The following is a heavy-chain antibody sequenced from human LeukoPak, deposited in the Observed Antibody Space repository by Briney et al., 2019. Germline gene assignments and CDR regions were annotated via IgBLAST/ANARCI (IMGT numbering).Heavy chain of an antibody. CDR1: GGSVSSYY. J-gene: IGHJ6*02. CDR3: GRDNWNDASSMDV. V-gene: IGHV4-59*02. Sequence: SETLSLTCTVSGGSVSSYYWSWIQQPPGKGLEWIGYIYYSGSTTYNPSLMSRVTISVDTSKSQFPLKLSSVTTADTAVYHCGRDNWNDASSMDVWGQGTTVTVSS. D-gene: IGHD1-20*01. CDR2: IYYSGST.